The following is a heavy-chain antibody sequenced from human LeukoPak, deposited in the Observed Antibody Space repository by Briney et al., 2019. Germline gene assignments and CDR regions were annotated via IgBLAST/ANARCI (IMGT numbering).Heavy chain of an antibody. D-gene: IGHD1-26*01. Sequence: GGSLRLSCAASGFTFSSYAMHWVRQAPGKGLEYVSAISSNGGSTYYANSVEGRFTISRDNSKNTLYLQMGSLRAEDMAVYYCARGVGGSYPTPFDYWGQGTPVTASS. J-gene: IGHJ4*02. CDR2: ISSNGGST. CDR1: GFTFSSYA. CDR3: ARGVGGSYPTPFDY. V-gene: IGHV3-64*01.